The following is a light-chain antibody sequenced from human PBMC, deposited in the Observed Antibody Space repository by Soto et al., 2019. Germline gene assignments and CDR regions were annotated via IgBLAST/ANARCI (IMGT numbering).Light chain of an antibody. V-gene: IGLV2-23*02. CDR1: FDVGNYNL. J-gene: IGLJ6*01. CDR3: ASYAGSRTYV. CDR2: EVT. Sequence: QSAVTEPASGSGSPGQSVTISCTGFDVGNYNLVSWYQHHPGKAPKLLIFEVTKRPSEISDCFSGSKSASTASLTISGLQAEDEADYYCASYAGSRTYVFGSGTKVTVL.